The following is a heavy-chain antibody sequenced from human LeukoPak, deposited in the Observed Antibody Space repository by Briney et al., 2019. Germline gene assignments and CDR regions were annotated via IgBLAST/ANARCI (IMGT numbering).Heavy chain of an antibody. J-gene: IGHJ4*02. CDR3: ARDSPPAYCSGGSCYFDY. CDR2: IYTSGST. CDR1: GGSISSGSYY. V-gene: IGHV4-61*02. Sequence: PSETLSLTCTVSGGSISSGSYYWSWIRQPAGKGLEWIGRIYTSGSTDYNPSLKGRVTISRDTSKNEFSLKLSSVTAADTAVYYCARDSPPAYCSGGSCYFDYWGQGTLVTVSS. D-gene: IGHD2-15*01.